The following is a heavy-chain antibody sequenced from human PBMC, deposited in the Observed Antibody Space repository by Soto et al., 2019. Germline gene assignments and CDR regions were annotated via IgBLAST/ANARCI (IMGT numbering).Heavy chain of an antibody. D-gene: IGHD4-17*01. Sequence: ELQLVESGGGLVQPGGSLRLSCVASGFSFSTYWMHWVRQAPGKGLVWVSRINTAGTTTPYADSVTGRFTISRDNAKNNLYLQMNSLRAEDTAVYYCARGGGDYGDYLDYWGQGALVTVSS. J-gene: IGHJ4*02. CDR1: GFSFSTYW. V-gene: IGHV3-74*01. CDR2: INTAGTTT. CDR3: ARGGGDYGDYLDY.